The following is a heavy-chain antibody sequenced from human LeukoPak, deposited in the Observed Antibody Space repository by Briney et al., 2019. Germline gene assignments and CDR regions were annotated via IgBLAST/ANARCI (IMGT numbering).Heavy chain of an antibody. Sequence: ASVTVSCKASGYTFTGYHMHWVRQAPGQGLEWMGCINPNNGDTNYAQRFQGRVTMTRDTSITTAYMEQSSLRSDDTAVYYCARELYGSGTYGFDYWGQGTLVTVSS. V-gene: IGHV1-2*02. J-gene: IGHJ4*02. CDR1: GYTFTGYH. D-gene: IGHD3-10*01. CDR2: INPNNGDT. CDR3: ARELYGSGTYGFDY.